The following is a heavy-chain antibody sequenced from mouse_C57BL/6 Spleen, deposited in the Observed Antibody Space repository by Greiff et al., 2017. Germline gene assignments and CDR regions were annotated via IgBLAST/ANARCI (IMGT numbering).Heavy chain of an antibody. CDR1: GYTFTSYW. CDR2: IDPSDSET. V-gene: IGHV1-52*01. D-gene: IGHD4-1*01. CDR3: AREWDANYFDY. Sequence: QVQLQQPGAELVRPGSSVKLSCKASGYTFTSYWMHWVKQRPIQGLEWIGNIDPSDSETHYNQKFKDKATLTVDKSSSTAYMTLSSLTSEDSAVYYCAREWDANYFDYWGQGTTLTVSS. J-gene: IGHJ2*01.